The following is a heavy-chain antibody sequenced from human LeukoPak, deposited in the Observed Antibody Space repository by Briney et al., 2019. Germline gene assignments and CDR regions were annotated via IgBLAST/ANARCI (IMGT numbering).Heavy chain of an antibody. CDR3: ARDRGDFWSGLGAAFDI. D-gene: IGHD3-3*01. CDR1: GYTFTGYY. J-gene: IGHJ3*02. V-gene: IGHV1-2*02. Sequence: SVKVSCKASGYTFTGYYMHWVRQAPGQGLEWMGWINPNSGGTNYAQKFQGRVTMTRDTSISTAYMELSRLRSDDTAVYYCARDRGDFWSGLGAAFDIWGQGTMVTVSS. CDR2: INPNSGGT.